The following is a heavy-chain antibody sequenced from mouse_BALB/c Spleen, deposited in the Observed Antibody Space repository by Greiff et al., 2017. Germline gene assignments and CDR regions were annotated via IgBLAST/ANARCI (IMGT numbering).Heavy chain of an antibody. J-gene: IGHJ3*01. CDR1: GYTFTSYW. CDR3: TRGGGFYDASAWFAY. D-gene: IGHD2-3*01. V-gene: IGHV1S22*01. CDR2: IYPGSGST. Sequence: LQQPGSELVRPGASVKLSCKASGYTFTSYWMHWVKQRHGQGLEWIGNIYPGSGSTNYDEKFKSKGTLTVDTSSSTAYMHLSSLTSEDSAVYYCTRGGGFYDASAWFAYWGQGTLVTVSA.